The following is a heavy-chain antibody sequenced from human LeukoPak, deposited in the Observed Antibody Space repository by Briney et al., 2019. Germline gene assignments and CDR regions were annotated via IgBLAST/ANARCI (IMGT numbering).Heavy chain of an antibody. Sequence: KPSETLSLTCTVSGGSISSGGYYWSWIRQPPGKGLEWIGYIYHSGSTYYNPSLKSRVTISVDRSKNQFSLKLNSVTAADTAVYYCARDADSQWNFELWGRGTLVTVSS. CDR2: IYHSGST. J-gene: IGHJ2*01. CDR1: GGSISSGGYY. V-gene: IGHV4-30-2*01. CDR3: ARDADSQWNFEL. D-gene: IGHD2-15*01.